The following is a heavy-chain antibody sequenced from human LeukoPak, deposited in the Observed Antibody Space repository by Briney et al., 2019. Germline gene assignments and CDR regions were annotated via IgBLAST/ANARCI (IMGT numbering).Heavy chain of an antibody. CDR3: ARRGDGYNLDY. CDR1: GGTFSSYT. V-gene: IGHV1-69*02. Sequence: SVKVSCKASGGTFSSYTISWVRQAPGQGLEWVGRIIPILGIANYAQKFQGRVTITADKSTSTAYMELSSLRSEDTAVYYCARRGDGYNLDYWGQGTLVTVSS. J-gene: IGHJ4*02. D-gene: IGHD5-24*01. CDR2: IIPILGIA.